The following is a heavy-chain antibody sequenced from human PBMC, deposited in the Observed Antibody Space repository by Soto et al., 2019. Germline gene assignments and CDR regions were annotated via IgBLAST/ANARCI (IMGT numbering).Heavy chain of an antibody. CDR1: GGSFRSAGYY. Sequence: ETLSLTCHVSGGSFRSAGYYGTWMPQPPGKGLEWIGYVYYSGSTKYNASLKSRVTISIDTSKNHFSLKLNSVTAADTAVYYCAGELSCSGGNCYNYFDYWGQGTLVTVSS. CDR3: AGELSCSGGNCYNYFDY. D-gene: IGHD2-15*01. J-gene: IGHJ4*02. V-gene: IGHV4-61*03. CDR2: VYYSGST.